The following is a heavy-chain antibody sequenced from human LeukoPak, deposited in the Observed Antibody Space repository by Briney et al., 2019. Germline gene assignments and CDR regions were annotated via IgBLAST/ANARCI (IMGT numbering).Heavy chain of an antibody. CDR3: ARSYYDSSGYPHSDLDY. J-gene: IGHJ4*02. D-gene: IGHD3-22*01. CDR1: GFTFSSYT. Sequence: GGSLRLSCAGSGFTFSSYTMNWVRHAPGKGLEWVSSISETSIYINYADSVKGRFTISRDNAKYSLYLQMTSLRAEDTAVYYCARSYYDSSGYPHSDLDYWGQGTLVTVSS. V-gene: IGHV3-21*01. CDR2: ISETSIYI.